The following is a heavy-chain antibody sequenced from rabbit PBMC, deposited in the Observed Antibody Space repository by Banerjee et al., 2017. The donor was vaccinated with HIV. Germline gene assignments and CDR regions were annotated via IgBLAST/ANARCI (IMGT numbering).Heavy chain of an antibody. CDR2: IYAASSGST. CDR3: ARDLAGVIGWNFNL. J-gene: IGHJ4*01. V-gene: IGHV1S40*01. CDR1: GFSLNIYE. Sequence: QSLEESGGDLVKPGASLTLTCTASGFSLNIYEMCWVRQAPGKGLEWIACIYAASSGSTWYASWAKGRFTISKPSSTTVTLQMTSLTAADTATYFCARDLAGVIGWNFNLWGPGTLVPVS. D-gene: IGHD4-1*01.